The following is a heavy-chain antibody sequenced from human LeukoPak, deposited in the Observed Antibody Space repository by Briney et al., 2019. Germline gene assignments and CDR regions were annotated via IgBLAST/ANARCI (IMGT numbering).Heavy chain of an antibody. V-gene: IGHV4-61*02. CDR3: AREINYYYYYMDV. J-gene: IGHJ6*03. Sequence: SETLSLTCTVSGGSISGGSYYWSWIRQPAGKGLEWIGRIYTSGSTNYNPSLKSRVTISVGTSKNQFSLKLSSVTAADTAVYYCAREINYYYYYMDVWGKGTTVTISS. CDR2: IYTSGST. CDR1: GGSISGGSYY.